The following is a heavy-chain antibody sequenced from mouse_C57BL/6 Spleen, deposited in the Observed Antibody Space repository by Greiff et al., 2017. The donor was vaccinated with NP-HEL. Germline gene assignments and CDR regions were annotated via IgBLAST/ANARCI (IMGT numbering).Heavy chain of an antibody. V-gene: IGHV5-17*01. Sequence: EVKLVESGGGLVKPGGSLKLSCAASGFTFSDYGMHWVRQAPEKGLEWVAYISSGSSTIYYADTVKGRFTISRDNAKNTLFLQMTSLRSEDTAMYYCANYYGSINPFAYWGQGTLVTVSA. CDR2: ISSGSSTI. CDR1: GFTFSDYG. J-gene: IGHJ3*01. CDR3: ANYYGSINPFAY. D-gene: IGHD1-1*01.